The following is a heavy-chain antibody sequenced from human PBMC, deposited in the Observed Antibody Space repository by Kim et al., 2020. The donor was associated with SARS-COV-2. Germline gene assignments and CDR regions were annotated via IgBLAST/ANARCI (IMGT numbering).Heavy chain of an antibody. V-gene: IGHV4-4*02. CDR2: ST. J-gene: IGHJ4*02. Sequence: STNNNPSLKSRVTISVDKSKNQFALKLGSVTAADTAVYYCARGRRNADWGQGTLVTVSS. CDR3: ARGRRNAD. D-gene: IGHD1-1*01.